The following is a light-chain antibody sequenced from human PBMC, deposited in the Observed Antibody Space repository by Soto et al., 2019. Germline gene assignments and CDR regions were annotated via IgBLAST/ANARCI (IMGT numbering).Light chain of an antibody. CDR1: QSVSSSY. V-gene: IGKV3-20*01. Sequence: EIVLTQSPGTLSVSPGERVTLSCRASQSVSSSYLAWYQQKPGQAPRLLIYVTARRAIGIPDRFTGSGSGTDFTLTISRLEAEDFAEYYCQQFGTSPLITFCPGTKVDVK. CDR2: VTA. CDR3: QQFGTSPLIT. J-gene: IGKJ3*01.